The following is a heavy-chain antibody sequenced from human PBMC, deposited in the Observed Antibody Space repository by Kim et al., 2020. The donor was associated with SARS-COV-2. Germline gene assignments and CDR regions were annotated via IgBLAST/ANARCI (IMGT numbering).Heavy chain of an antibody. J-gene: IGHJ4*02. CDR1: GFTFSTYG. D-gene: IGHD1-26*01. V-gene: IGHV3-33*01. Sequence: GGSLRLSCAASGFTFSTYGMHWVRQAPGKGLEWVAVIWYDGSNKYYADSVKGRFTISRDNSKNTLYLQMNSLRAEDTAVYYCATEVIGVGVPAFDYWGQGTLVTVSS. CDR3: ATEVIGVGVPAFDY. CDR2: IWYDGSNK.